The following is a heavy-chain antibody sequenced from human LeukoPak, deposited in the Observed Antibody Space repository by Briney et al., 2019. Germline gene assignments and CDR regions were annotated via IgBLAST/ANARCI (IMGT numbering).Heavy chain of an antibody. J-gene: IGHJ3*02. CDR2: ISSSSNYI. CDR3: ARDRIIYGDYGDAFDI. Sequence: PGGSLRLSCAASGFTFSSYSMNWVRHAPGKGLEWVSSISSSSNYIYYADSVKGRFTISRNNAKNSLYLQMNSLRAEDTAVYYCARDRIIYGDYGDAFDIWGQGTMVTVSS. D-gene: IGHD4-17*01. CDR1: GFTFSSYS. V-gene: IGHV3-21*01.